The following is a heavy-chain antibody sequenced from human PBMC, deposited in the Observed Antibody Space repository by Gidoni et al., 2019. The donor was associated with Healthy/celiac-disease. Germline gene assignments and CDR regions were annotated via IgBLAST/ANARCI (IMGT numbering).Heavy chain of an antibody. CDR3: ATNLTTRYYVDY. CDR2: IKQDGSEK. J-gene: IGHJ4*02. D-gene: IGHD3-9*01. CDR1: GFTFSSDW. Sequence: EVQLVESGGGLVQPGGSLRLSWSASGFTFSSDWLSWVRQAPGKGREWVANIKQDGSEKYYVDSVKGRFTISRDNAKNSLYLQMNSLRAEDTAVYYCATNLTTRYYVDYWGQGTLVTVSS. V-gene: IGHV3-7*05.